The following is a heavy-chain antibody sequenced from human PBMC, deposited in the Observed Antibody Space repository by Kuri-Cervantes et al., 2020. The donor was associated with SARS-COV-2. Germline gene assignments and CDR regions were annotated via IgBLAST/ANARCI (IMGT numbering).Heavy chain of an antibody. Sequence: ESLKISCTVSGGSISSSSYYWGWIRQPPGKGLEWIGSIYYSGSTYYNPSLKSRVTISVDTSKNQFSLKLSSVTAADTAVYYCARHFGGSGSYSVPFDAFDIWGQGTMVTGSS. CDR3: ARHFGGSGSYSVPFDAFDI. CDR1: GGSISSSSYY. D-gene: IGHD3-10*01. CDR2: IYYSGST. J-gene: IGHJ3*02. V-gene: IGHV4-39*07.